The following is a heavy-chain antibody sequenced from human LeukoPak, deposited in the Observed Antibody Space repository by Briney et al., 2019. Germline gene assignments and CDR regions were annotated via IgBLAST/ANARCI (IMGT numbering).Heavy chain of an antibody. D-gene: IGHD2-2*01. J-gene: IGHJ4*02. CDR3: ARRYCSSTSCNPYFFDY. CDR2: ISPGDSDA. V-gene: IGHV5-51*01. CDR1: GYRFSSYW. Sequence: GESLKISCKGSGYRFSSYWIGWVRLTPGKGLEWMGIISPGDSDARYSPSFQGQVTISADKSISTAYLRWSSLKASDTAMYYCARRYCSSTSCNPYFFDYWGQGTLVTVSS.